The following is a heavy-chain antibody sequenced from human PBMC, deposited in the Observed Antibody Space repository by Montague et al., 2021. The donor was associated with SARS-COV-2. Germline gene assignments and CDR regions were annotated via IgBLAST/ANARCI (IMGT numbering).Heavy chain of an antibody. J-gene: IGHJ6*02. CDR2: IYCSETT. V-gene: IGHV4-61*08. CDR3: ARDRTADYYDDYETAICSYYYGMDV. D-gene: IGHD4-17*01. CDR1: GRSVYSDAGS. Sequence: SETLSLTCTISGRSVYSDAGSGSWIRHLTSSHLSCSYDIYCSETTNYNPSLKSRFTISVDTSKNQLSLKLSSVTAADTAVYYCARDRTADYYDDYETAICSYYYGMDVGGQGTTVNVSS.